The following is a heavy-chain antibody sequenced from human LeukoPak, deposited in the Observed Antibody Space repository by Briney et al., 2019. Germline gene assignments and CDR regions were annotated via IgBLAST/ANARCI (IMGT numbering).Heavy chain of an antibody. CDR3: ARPGGCAFDI. V-gene: IGHV3-30*04. Sequence: GTSLRLSCAASGFNFRTYAFHWVRQAPGKGPGWMAFITYDGSNTYYADSVKGRFTLSRDNSKDTLYLQMNSLRAADTAVYYCARPGGCAFDIWGQGTMVTVSS. J-gene: IGHJ3*02. D-gene: IGHD3-10*01. CDR2: ITYDGSNT. CDR1: GFNFRTYA.